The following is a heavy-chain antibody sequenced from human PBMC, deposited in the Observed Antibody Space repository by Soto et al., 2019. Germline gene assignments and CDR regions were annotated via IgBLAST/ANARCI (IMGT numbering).Heavy chain of an antibody. V-gene: IGHV3-21*01. CDR3: ARDSGYDILTGYPPTGFY. CDR2: ISSSSSYI. D-gene: IGHD3-9*01. J-gene: IGHJ4*02. Sequence: GSLRLSCAASGFTFSSYSMNWVRQAPGKGLEWVSSISSSSSYIYYADSVKGRFTISRDNAKNSLYLQMNSLRAEDTAVYYCARDSGYDILTGYPPTGFYWGQGTLVTVSS. CDR1: GFTFSSYS.